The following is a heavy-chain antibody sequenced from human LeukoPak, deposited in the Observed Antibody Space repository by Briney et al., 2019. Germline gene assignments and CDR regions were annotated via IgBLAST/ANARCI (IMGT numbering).Heavy chain of an antibody. CDR3: ASNIVVVPAATSYYYYGMDV. Sequence: PSETLSLTCTVSGGSISSSSYSWGWIRQPPGKGLEWIGSIYYSGSTYYNPSLKSRVTISVDTSKNQFSLKLSSVTAADTAVYYCASNIVVVPAATSYYYYGMDVWGQGTTVTVSS. V-gene: IGHV4-39*01. CDR2: IYYSGST. CDR1: GGSISSSSYS. D-gene: IGHD2-2*01. J-gene: IGHJ6*02.